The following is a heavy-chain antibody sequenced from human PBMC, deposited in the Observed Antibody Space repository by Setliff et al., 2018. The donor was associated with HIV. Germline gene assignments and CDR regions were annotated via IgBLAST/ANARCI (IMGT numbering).Heavy chain of an antibody. V-gene: IGHV4-39*01. CDR3: ARQKRGVDAFDI. J-gene: IGHJ3*02. CDR1: GGPISSTNYY. Sequence: SETLSLTCIVSGGPISSTNYYWGWIRQPPGKGLEWIGSIYYSGSTYYNPSLKSRVTISVDTSKNQFSLKLSSVTAADTAVYYCARQKRGVDAFDIWGQGTMVTVS. CDR2: IYYSGST. D-gene: IGHD3-10*01.